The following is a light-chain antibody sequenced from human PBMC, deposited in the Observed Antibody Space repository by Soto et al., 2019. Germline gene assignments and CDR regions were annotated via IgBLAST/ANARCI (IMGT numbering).Light chain of an antibody. V-gene: IGKV4-1*01. Sequence: DIVMTQSPDSLAVSLGERATINCKSSQSVLYSSNNKNYLAWYQQKPGQPPKLLIYWASTRESGVPDRFRGSGSGTDFPLTICSLQAEDVAVYYCQQYYSTLWTFGQGTKVEIK. CDR3: QQYYSTLWT. CDR2: WAS. J-gene: IGKJ1*01. CDR1: QSVLYSSNNKNY.